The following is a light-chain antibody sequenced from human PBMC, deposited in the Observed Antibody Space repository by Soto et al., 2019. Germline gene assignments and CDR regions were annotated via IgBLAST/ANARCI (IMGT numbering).Light chain of an antibody. V-gene: IGKV3-20*01. Sequence: EIVLTQSPGTLSLSPGERATLSCRASQSVSSSYLAGYQQKPAQAPRLLIYGASSRATGIPDRFSGSGSGTDFTLTISRLEPEDFAVYYCQQYGSSVWTFGQGTKVEIK. J-gene: IGKJ1*01. CDR2: GAS. CDR3: QQYGSSVWT. CDR1: QSVSSSY.